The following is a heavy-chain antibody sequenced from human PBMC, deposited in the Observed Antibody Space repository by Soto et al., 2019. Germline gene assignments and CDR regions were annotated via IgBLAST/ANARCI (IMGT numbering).Heavy chain of an antibody. D-gene: IGHD6-13*01. CDR2: IYYSGST. J-gene: IGHJ4*02. CDR1: GGSISSYY. CDR3: ARGLGAYSSSFSLSSSDY. Sequence: SETLSLTCTVSGGSISSYYWSWIRQPPGKGLEWIGYIYYSGSTNYNPSLKSRVTISVDTSKNQFSLKLSSVTAADTAVYYCARGLGAYSSSFSLSSSDYWGQGTLVTVSS. V-gene: IGHV4-59*01.